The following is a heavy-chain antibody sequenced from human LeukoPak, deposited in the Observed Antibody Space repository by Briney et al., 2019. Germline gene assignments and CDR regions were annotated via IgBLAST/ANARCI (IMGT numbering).Heavy chain of an antibody. V-gene: IGHV4-31*11. Sequence: SETLSLTCAVSGGSISSGGYYWSWIRQHPGKGLEWIGYIYYSGSTYYNPSLKSRVTISVDTSKNQFSLKLSSVTAADTAVYYCARTFRGYFDYWGQGTLVTVSS. J-gene: IGHJ4*02. D-gene: IGHD2-21*01. CDR1: GGSISSGGYY. CDR3: ARTFRGYFDY. CDR2: IYYSGST.